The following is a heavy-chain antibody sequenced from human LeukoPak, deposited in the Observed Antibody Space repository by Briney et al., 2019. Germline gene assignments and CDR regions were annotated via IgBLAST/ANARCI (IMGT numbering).Heavy chain of an antibody. D-gene: IGHD6-19*01. CDR2: TYYRSKWFN. Sequence: SQTLSLTCALSGDSVSSNSAAWDWIRQSPSRGLEWLGRTYYRSKWFNGYAISVKSRITISADTSTNQFSLHLNSVTPDDTAIYYCARGSGWLDYWGQGTLVTVSS. CDR1: GDSVSSNSAA. V-gene: IGHV6-1*01. J-gene: IGHJ4*02. CDR3: ARGSGWLDY.